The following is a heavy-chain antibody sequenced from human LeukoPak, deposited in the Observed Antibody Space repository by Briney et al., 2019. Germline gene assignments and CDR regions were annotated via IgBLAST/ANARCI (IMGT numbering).Heavy chain of an antibody. CDR1: GSSISSYY. D-gene: IGHD3-22*01. V-gene: IGHV4-4*07. J-gene: IGHJ4*02. CDR2: IYSSGST. Sequence: SETLSLTCTVSGSSISSYYWGWIRQPAGKGLEWIGLIYSSGSTNYNPSLKSRVTISVDTSKNQFSLKLSSVTAADTAVYYCASGVSSGYYGYFDYWGQGTLVTVSS. CDR3: ASGVSSGYYGYFDY.